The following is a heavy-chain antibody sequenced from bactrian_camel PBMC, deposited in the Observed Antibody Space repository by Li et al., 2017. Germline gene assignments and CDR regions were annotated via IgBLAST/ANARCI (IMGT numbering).Heavy chain of an antibody. CDR3: AKDTTPDAQWDFDY. D-gene: IGHD1*01. Sequence: VQLVESGGGSVQAGGSLRLSCAASGIGKSLYCLGWFRQAPGKQREGVARIGTDGHTEYAESVKGRFTIARDDVQNTLYLQLNSLRTEDTGMYYCAKDTTPDAQWDFDYWGQGTQVTVS. CDR1: GIGKSLYC. CDR2: IGTDGHT. J-gene: IGHJ6*01. V-gene: IGHV3S53*01.